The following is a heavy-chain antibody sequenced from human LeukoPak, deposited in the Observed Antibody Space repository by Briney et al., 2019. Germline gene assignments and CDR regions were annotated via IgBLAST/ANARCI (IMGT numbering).Heavy chain of an antibody. CDR3: AKVPVWPQLVDY. V-gene: IGHV3-23*01. CDR1: GFNFITAA. J-gene: IGHJ4*02. Sequence: QPGGSLRLSCAASGFNFITAAMTWVRQAPGKGLEWVSLIGSSGGSTYYADSVKGRFTISRDNSRNTLYLQMNSLRADDTAVYYCAKVPVWPQLVDYWGQGTLVTVSS. CDR2: IGSSGGST. D-gene: IGHD6-13*01.